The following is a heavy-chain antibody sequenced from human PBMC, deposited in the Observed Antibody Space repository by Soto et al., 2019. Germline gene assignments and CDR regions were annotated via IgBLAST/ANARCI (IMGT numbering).Heavy chain of an antibody. J-gene: IGHJ4*02. V-gene: IGHV3-30*18. CDR2: VSYDGSNK. CDR1: GFTFSSYG. D-gene: IGHD2-15*01. CDR3: AKDLGYCSGGRCYSEGYFDS. Sequence: QVQLVESGGGVVQPGRSLRLSCAASGFTFSSYGMHWVRQAPGKGLEWVALVSYDGSNKNYAASVKGRFAISRDNSKNTPYLKMNMLRTEDASVYYGAKDLGYCSGGRCYSEGYFDSWGQGALVTVSS.